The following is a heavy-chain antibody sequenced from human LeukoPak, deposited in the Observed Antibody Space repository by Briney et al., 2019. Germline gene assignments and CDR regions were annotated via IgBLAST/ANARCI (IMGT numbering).Heavy chain of an antibody. CDR1: GHTSTTYA. J-gene: IGHJ4*02. CDR2: INAGNGNI. D-gene: IGHD3-22*01. Sequence: ASVKVSCKASGHTSTTYAIHWVRQAPGQGLEWMGWINAGNGNIKYSQKFQGRVTVTRDTSTNTAYMELRSLRSDDTAVYYCARGHYYDTTGYYNFDCWGQGTLVTVSS. V-gene: IGHV1-3*01. CDR3: ARGHYYDTTGYYNFDC.